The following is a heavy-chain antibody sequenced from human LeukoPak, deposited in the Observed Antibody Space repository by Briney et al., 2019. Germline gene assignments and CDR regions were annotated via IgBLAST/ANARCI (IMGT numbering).Heavy chain of an antibody. CDR1: LDSLSSGLHY. Sequence: SETLSHTRSVSLDSLSSGLHYGVCTRHPPGEGLEWLPNFYYDVKRFYNPSLKSRLAISAATSKNHFTLKLSYVTAAETAIYYCARQGGNAWYFGSSFVIWGQGSLVT. CDR2: FYYDVKR. V-gene: IGHV4-39*01. CDR3: ARQGGNAWYFGSSFVI. D-gene: IGHD6-13*01. J-gene: IGHJ4*02.